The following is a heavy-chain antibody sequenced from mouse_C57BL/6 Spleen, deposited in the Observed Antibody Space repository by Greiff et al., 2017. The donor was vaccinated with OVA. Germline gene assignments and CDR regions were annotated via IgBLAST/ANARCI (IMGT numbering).Heavy chain of an antibody. D-gene: IGHD2-5*01. CDR3: ARSYSNFYAMDY. J-gene: IGHJ4*01. CDR2: ISSGSSTI. CDR1: GFTFSDYG. Sequence: DVHLVESGGGLVKPGGSLKLSCAASGFTFSDYGMHWVRQAPEKGLEWVAYISSGSSTIYYADTVKGRFTISRDNAKNTLFLQMTSLRSEDTAMYYCARSYSNFYAMDYWGQGTSVTVSS. V-gene: IGHV5-17*01.